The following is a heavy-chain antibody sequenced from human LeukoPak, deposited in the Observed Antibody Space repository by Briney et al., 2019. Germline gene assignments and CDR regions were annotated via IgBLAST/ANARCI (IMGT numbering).Heavy chain of an antibody. Sequence: GGSLRLSCAASGFSFSNYAMGWVRQAPARGPEWVSSSRGGGETFYADSVKGRFTLSRDDSRNTVYLQLNDLRVEDTAIYYCAKANWVSNADAVWWGQGTQVTVSS. CDR3: AKANWVSNADAVW. D-gene: IGHD1-1*01. J-gene: IGHJ4*02. CDR2: SSRGGGET. V-gene: IGHV3-23*01. CDR1: GFSFSNYA.